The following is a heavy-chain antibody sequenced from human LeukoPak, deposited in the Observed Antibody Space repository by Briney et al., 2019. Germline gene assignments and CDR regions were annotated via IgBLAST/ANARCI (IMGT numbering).Heavy chain of an antibody. Sequence: AASVKVSCKASGYTFTGYYMHWFRQAPGQGLEWMGWINPDNGGTIYAENFQGRVTTARDTSISRAYMELSSLTSDDTAVYYCARAQGGAAAGYYYYGLDVWGQGTTVTVSS. J-gene: IGHJ6*02. CDR1: GYTFTGYY. V-gene: IGHV1-2*02. D-gene: IGHD6-13*01. CDR3: ARAQGGAAAGYYYYGLDV. CDR2: INPDNGGT.